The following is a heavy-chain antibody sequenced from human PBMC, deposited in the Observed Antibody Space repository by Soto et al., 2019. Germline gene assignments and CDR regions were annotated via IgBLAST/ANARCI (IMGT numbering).Heavy chain of an antibody. CDR2: IYYSGST. Sequence: SETLSLTCTVSGGSISSYYWSWIRQPPGKGLEWIGYIYYSGSTNYNPSLKSRVTISVDTSKNQFSLKLSSVTAADTAVYYWARRGGGYSGYDWVYFDYWGQGTLVTVSS. D-gene: IGHD5-12*01. CDR1: GGSISSYY. J-gene: IGHJ4*02. CDR3: ARRGGGYSGYDWVYFDY. V-gene: IGHV4-59*08.